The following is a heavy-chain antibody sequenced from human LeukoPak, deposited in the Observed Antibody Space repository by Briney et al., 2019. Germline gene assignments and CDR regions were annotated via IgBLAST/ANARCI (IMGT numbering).Heavy chain of an antibody. CDR1: GFTFSSYA. J-gene: IGHJ4*02. Sequence: PGGSLTLSCTASGFTFSSYAMSWPRHAPGKGLEWVSAISGSGGSTYYADSVKGRFTISRDNSKNTLYLQMNSLRAEDTAVYYCAKESSSGQYWGQGTLVTVSS. D-gene: IGHD3-22*01. V-gene: IGHV3-23*01. CDR2: ISGSGGST. CDR3: AKESSSGQY.